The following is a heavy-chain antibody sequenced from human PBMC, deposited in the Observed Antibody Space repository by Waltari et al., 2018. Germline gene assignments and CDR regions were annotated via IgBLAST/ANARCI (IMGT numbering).Heavy chain of an antibody. V-gene: IGHV3-7*01. CDR1: GFSFSSWY. J-gene: IGHJ4*02. Sequence: DVLLVESGGDLVQPGGSLRLSCAASGFSFSSWYMSWVRKAPGKGLEWVANMNQDGSEKNYVASVKGRFTISRDNAKNSLSLQMNSLRVEDTAVYYCARAPKRTSSEVDYWGQGTLVTVSS. CDR2: MNQDGSEK. CDR3: ARAPKRTSSEVDY. D-gene: IGHD6-19*01.